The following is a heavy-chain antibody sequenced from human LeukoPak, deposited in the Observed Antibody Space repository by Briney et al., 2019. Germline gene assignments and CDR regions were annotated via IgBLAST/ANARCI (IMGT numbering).Heavy chain of an antibody. D-gene: IGHD6-13*01. CDR1: GFSLSTSGVG. J-gene: IGHJ4*02. V-gene: IGHV2-5*02. CDR3: AQTVAEGIAAAGHSDY. Sequence: SGPTLVNPTQTLTLTCTFSGFSLSTSGVGVGWIRQPPGKALEWLALIYWDDDKRYSPSLKSRLTITKDTSKNQVVLTMTNMDPVDTATYYCAQTVAEGIAAAGHSDYWGQGTLVTVSS. CDR2: IYWDDDK.